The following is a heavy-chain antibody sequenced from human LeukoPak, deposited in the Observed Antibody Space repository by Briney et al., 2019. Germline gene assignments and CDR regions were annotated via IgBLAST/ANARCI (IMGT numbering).Heavy chain of an antibody. CDR3: ARGLRIAAAGTGLFDY. CDR2: INHSGST. V-gene: IGHV4-34*01. D-gene: IGHD6-13*01. CDR1: GGSFSGYY. J-gene: IGHJ4*02. Sequence: SETLSLTCAAYGGSFSGYYWSWIRQPPGKGLEWIREINHSGSTNYNPSLKSRVTISVDTSKNQFSLKLSSVTAADTAVYYCARGLRIAAAGTGLFDYWGQGTLVTVSS.